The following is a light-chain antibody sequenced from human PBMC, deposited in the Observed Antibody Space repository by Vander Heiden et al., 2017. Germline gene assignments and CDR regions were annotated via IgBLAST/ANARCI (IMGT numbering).Light chain of an antibody. CDR2: DAS. CDR1: QSVSSY. Sequence: EIVLTQSPATLSLSPGERATLSCRASQSVSSYLAWYQQKPGQAPRLLIYDASNRATGIPARFSGSGSGTDFTLTISSLEPEDFAVYYCQQRSNWPPYTFGQGTKIGIK. CDR3: QQRSNWPPYT. J-gene: IGKJ2*01. V-gene: IGKV3-11*01.